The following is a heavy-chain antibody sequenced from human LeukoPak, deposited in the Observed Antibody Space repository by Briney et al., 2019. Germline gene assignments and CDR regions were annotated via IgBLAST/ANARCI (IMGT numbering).Heavy chain of an antibody. CDR1: GYTFTGYY. CDR2: INPNSGGT. Sequence: ASVKVSCKASGYTFTGYYVHWVRQAPGQGLEWMGWINPNSGGTNYAQKFQGRVTMTRDTSISTAYMELSRLRSDDTAVYYCAIPPTTARLFDYWGQGTLVTVSS. D-gene: IGHD6-6*01. CDR3: AIPPTTARLFDY. J-gene: IGHJ4*02. V-gene: IGHV1-2*02.